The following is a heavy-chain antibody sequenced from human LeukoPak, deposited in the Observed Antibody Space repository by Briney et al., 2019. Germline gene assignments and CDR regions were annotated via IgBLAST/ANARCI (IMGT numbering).Heavy chain of an antibody. V-gene: IGHV3-9*01. CDR1: GFTFDDYA. CDR3: AKDWRGAFDI. J-gene: IGHJ3*02. Sequence: PGGSLRLSCAASGFTFDDYAMHWVRKAPGKGLEWVSGISWNSGSIGYADSVKGRFTISRDNAKNSLYLQMNSLRAEDTALYYCAKDWRGAFDIWGQGTMVTVSS. CDR2: ISWNSGSI. D-gene: IGHD3-3*01.